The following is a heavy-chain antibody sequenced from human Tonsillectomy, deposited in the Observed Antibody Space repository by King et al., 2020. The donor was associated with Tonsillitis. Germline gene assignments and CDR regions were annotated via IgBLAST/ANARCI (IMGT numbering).Heavy chain of an antibody. CDR2: INSDGSST. Sequence: VQLVESGGGVVQPGGSLRLSCAASGFTFSNYWVHWVRQAPVKGLVWVSRINSDGSSTSYADSVKGRFTISRDNAKNTLYLQMNSLRADDTAVYYCARDAGSYYKDAFDIWGQGTMVTVSS. D-gene: IGHD1-26*01. V-gene: IGHV3-74*01. CDR1: GFTFSNYW. J-gene: IGHJ3*02. CDR3: ARDAGSYYKDAFDI.